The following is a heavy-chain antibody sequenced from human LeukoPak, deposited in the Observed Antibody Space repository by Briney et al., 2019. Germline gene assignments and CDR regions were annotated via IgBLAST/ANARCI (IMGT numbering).Heavy chain of an antibody. V-gene: IGHV3-53*01. Sequence: GGSLRLSCAASGFTVSSNYMSWVRQAPGKGLEWVSLIYSGGSTYYADSVKGRFTISRDNSKNTLYLQMNSLRAEDTAVYYCARGGGYSYGSSLDYWGQGTLVTVSS. J-gene: IGHJ4*02. CDR3: ARGGGYSYGSSLDY. D-gene: IGHD5-18*01. CDR1: GFTVSSNY. CDR2: IYSGGST.